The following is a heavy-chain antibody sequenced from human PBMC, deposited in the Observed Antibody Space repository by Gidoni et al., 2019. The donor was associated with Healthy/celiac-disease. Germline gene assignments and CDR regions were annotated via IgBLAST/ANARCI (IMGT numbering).Heavy chain of an antibody. CDR3: ARGIVGATSAFDI. CDR1: GFPFSSYS. Sequence: EVQLVESGGGLVKPGGSLRLSCAASGFPFSSYSLNWVRQAPGKGLEWVSSISSSSSYIDYADSVKGRFTISRDNAKNSLYLQMNSLRAEDTAVYYCARGIVGATSAFDIWGQGTMVTVSS. CDR2: ISSSSSYI. V-gene: IGHV3-21*01. D-gene: IGHD1-26*01. J-gene: IGHJ3*02.